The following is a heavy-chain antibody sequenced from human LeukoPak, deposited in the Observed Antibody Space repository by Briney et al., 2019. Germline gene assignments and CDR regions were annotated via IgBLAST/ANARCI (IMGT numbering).Heavy chain of an antibody. V-gene: IGHV5-51*01. D-gene: IGHD6-19*01. J-gene: IGHJ4*02. CDR1: GYTFTSQW. Sequence: GESLKISCKASGYTFTSQWIVWVRQMPGKGLEWMGIIFPGDSDTRYNPSFQGQVTISADKSITTAYLQWSSLKASDTAMYCCARQERQWLAVWGQGTLVTVSS. CDR3: ARQERQWLAV. CDR2: IFPGDSDT.